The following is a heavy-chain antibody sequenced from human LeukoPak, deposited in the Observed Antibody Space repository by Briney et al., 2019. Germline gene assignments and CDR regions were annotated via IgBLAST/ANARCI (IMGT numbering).Heavy chain of an antibody. CDR1: GGSFSGYY. CDR2: INHSGST. Sequence: SETLSLTCAVYGGSFSGYYWSWLRQPPGKGLEWIGEINHSGSTNYNPSLKSRVTISVDTSKNQFSLKLSSVTAADTAVYYCASGILRYYFDYWGQGTLVTVSS. D-gene: IGHD2-21*01. CDR3: ASGILRYYFDY. V-gene: IGHV4-34*01. J-gene: IGHJ4*02.